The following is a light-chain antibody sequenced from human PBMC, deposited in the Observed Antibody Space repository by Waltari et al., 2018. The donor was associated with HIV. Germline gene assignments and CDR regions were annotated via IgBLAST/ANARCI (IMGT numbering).Light chain of an antibody. V-gene: IGKV3-15*01. CDR2: GAS. CDR3: QQYNNWPVQYT. Sequence: EIVMTQSPATLSVSPGERATLSCRTSQSVSSNLAWYQQKPGQAPRLLIYGASTRATDIPARFSGSGSGTEFTLTISSLQSEDFEVYYCQQYNNWPVQYTFGQGTKLEIK. J-gene: IGKJ2*01. CDR1: QSVSSN.